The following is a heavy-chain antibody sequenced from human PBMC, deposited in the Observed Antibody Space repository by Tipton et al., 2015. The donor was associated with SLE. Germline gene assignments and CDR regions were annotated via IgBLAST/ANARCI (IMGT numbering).Heavy chain of an antibody. CDR2: INDRGRT. CDR3: ARETRVDATISKYNRFDT. D-gene: IGHD1-26*01. Sequence: TLSLTCALYDGSFSGYYWNWIRQPPGKGLEWIGEINDRGRTNYSPALKSRVTISVDKSTNPLSMKLHSVTAADTALYYCARETRVDATISKYNRFDTWGQGVLVSVSS. CDR1: DGSFSGYY. V-gene: IGHV4-34*01. J-gene: IGHJ5*02.